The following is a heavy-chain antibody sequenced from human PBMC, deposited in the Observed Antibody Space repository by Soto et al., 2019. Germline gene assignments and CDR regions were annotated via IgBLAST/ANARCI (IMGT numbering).Heavy chain of an antibody. V-gene: IGHV4-39*01. D-gene: IGHD6-19*01. Sequence: SETLSLTCTVSGGSISRSSYYWGWIRQSPRKGLEWIGNIYYSGSAYYNPSLKSRVSISLDTSKNQFSLKLSSVTAADTAVYYCATRAASSGNGVDVWGQGTTVTVSS. CDR1: GGSISRSSYY. CDR3: ATRAASSGNGVDV. J-gene: IGHJ6*02. CDR2: IYYSGSA.